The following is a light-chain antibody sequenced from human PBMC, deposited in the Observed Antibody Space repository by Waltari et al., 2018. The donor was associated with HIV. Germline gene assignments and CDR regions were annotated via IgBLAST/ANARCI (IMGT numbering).Light chain of an antibody. CDR1: QSVNDNS. V-gene: IGKV3-20*01. J-gene: IGKJ3*01. Sequence: ENVLTQWPSTLSLSPGDRATLSCRASQSVNDNSLAWYQQKPGQAPRLLVYSASTRVSGIPDRFSGSGSGTDFTLTITRLEPEDFAIYYCQHYVNSLTFGPGTKVDLK. CDR2: SAS. CDR3: QHYVNSLT.